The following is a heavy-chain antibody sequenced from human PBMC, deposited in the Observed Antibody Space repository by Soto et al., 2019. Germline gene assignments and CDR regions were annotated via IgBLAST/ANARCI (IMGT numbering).Heavy chain of an antibody. D-gene: IGHD3-9*01. CDR3: ARESHDILAGPPWVWYFDL. CDR1: GGSFSGYY. V-gene: IGHV4-34*01. J-gene: IGHJ2*01. Sequence: QVQLQQWGAGPLRPLETLSLTCGVSGGSFSGYYWAWIRQSPGKGLEWIGEINDRGSSNYNPSLKSGVSISVDTSQNHYSQNLRSVTAADTAVYYCARESHDILAGPPWVWYFDLWGRGTLVTVSS. CDR2: INDRGSS.